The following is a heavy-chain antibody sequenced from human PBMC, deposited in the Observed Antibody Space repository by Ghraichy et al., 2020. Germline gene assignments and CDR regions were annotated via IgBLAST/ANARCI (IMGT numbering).Heavy chain of an antibody. V-gene: IGHV3-23*01. D-gene: IGHD6-19*01. CDR1: GFTFSKFA. CDR2: ISGSGDTT. CDR3: AKEVEYGSGWGGAFDY. Sequence: GGSLRLSCAASGFTFSKFAMSWVRQAPGKELEWVSAISGSGDTTYGDSAKGRFTISRDNSKNTLYLQMNSLRAEDTAIYYCAKEVEYGSGWGGAFDYWGQGTLVTVSS. J-gene: IGHJ4*02.